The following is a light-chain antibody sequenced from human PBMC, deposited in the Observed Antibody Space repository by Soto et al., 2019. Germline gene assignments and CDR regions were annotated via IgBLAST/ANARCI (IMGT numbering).Light chain of an antibody. V-gene: IGLV1-40*01. J-gene: IGLJ2*01. CDR1: SSNIGAGYD. Sequence: SGLTQTPSVSGAPGQKITISCTGSSSNIGAGYDVHWYQQVPGAAPRLLIYADNNRPSGVPDRFSASKSGTSASLAITGLQGEDEANYYCQSYDTSLSGVIFGAGTQLTVL. CDR2: ADN. CDR3: QSYDTSLSGVI.